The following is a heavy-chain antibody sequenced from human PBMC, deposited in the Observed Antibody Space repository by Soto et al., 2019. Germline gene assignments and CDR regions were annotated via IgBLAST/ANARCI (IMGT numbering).Heavy chain of an antibody. V-gene: IGHV4-59*08. D-gene: IGHD1-7*01. CDR3: ARKLELLYYFDY. J-gene: IGHJ4*02. CDR1: GGSISSYY. CDR2: IYYSGST. Sequence: PSETLSLTCTVSGGSISSYYWSWIRQPPGKGLEWIGYIYYSGSTNYNPSLKSRVTISVDTSKNQFSLKLSSVTAADTAVYYCARKLELLYYFDYWGQGTLVTVSS.